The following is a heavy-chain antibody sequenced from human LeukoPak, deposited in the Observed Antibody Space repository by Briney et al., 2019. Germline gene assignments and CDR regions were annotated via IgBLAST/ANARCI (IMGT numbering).Heavy chain of an antibody. Sequence: GGSLRLSCAASGFAFSRNDMFWVRQAPGKGLEWVSCISGSSGATYYADSVRGRFTISRDNSRNTVFLQMNSLRAEDTAIYYCAKGGPGAFDFWGQGTMVTVSS. CDR2: ISGSSGAT. J-gene: IGHJ3*01. CDR3: AKGGPGAFDF. CDR1: GFAFSRND. D-gene: IGHD2-15*01. V-gene: IGHV3-23*01.